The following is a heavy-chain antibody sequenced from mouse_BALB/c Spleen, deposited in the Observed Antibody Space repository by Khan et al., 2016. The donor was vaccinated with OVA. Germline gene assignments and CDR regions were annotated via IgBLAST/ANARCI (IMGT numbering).Heavy chain of an antibody. V-gene: IGHV5-6*01. J-gene: IGHJ4*01. D-gene: IGHD2-9*01. CDR3: SRAYYGNDYYAMDN. CDR2: ISLGASYT. Sequence: EVQGVESGGDLVKPGGSLKLSCAASGFNFSTYGMSWVRQTPDKRLEWVATISLGASYTYYADSVKGRFTISRDNAKNTLYLQMSSLRSEDTAMYYGSRAYYGNDYYAMDNWGQGTSVTVSS. CDR1: GFNFSTYG.